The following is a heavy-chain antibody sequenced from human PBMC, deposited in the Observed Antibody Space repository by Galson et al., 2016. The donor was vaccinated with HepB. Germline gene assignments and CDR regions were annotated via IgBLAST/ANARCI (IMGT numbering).Heavy chain of an antibody. CDR1: GYKFTNNG. D-gene: IGHD5-24*01. J-gene: IGHJ5*01. CDR2: ISTRSGDT. V-gene: IGHV1-18*01. Sequence: SVKVSCKASGYKFTNNGISWVRQAPGQGLEWMGWISTRSGDTKYAKNFQGRVTMTRDTPTSTAYMELTSLRSDDTAMYYCATEIQYRFDSWGQGTLVAVSS. CDR3: ATEIQYRFDS.